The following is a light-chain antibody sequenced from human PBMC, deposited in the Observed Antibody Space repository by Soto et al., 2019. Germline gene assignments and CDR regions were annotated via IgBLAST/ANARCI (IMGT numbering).Light chain of an antibody. CDR2: GAS. Sequence: IVLTQSPGTLSLSPGERAILSYRASQSVSSSYLAWYQQKPGQAPRLLIYGASSRATGIPDRFSGSGSGTDFTLTISSLEPEDFAVYYCQHRSKFGQGTRLEIK. J-gene: IGKJ5*01. CDR3: QHRSK. V-gene: IGKV3D-20*02. CDR1: QSVSSSY.